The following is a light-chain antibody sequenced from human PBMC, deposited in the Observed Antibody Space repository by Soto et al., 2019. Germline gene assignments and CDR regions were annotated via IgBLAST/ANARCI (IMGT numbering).Light chain of an antibody. CDR1: RSVADNN. CDR3: RKLNSYPQT. Sequence: DIVLTQSSGTLSQSPLDRPTLSCTPSRSVADNNLACYQQKPGQAPRLLIYAASRRAIGIPDTCSGSGSGTDFTLTISSLQPEDFETYYCRKLNSYPQTFGQGTRLEIK. J-gene: IGKJ5*01. V-gene: IGKV3-20*01. CDR2: AAS.